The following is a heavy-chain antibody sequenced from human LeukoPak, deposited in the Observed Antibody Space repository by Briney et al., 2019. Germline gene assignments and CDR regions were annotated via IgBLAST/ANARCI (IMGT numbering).Heavy chain of an antibody. V-gene: IGHV3-48*04. J-gene: IGHJ6*03. CDR1: GFTFSDHS. CDR3: ARGVGGYDYYYYYMDV. Sequence: PGGSLRLSCTASGFTFSDHSMNWVRQAPGKGLEWVSYISRTSSARYYADSVKGRFSISRDNAKNSLYLQMNSLRGEDTAVYYCARGVGGYDYYYYYMDVWGKGTTVTVSS. D-gene: IGHD5-12*01. CDR2: ISRTSSAR.